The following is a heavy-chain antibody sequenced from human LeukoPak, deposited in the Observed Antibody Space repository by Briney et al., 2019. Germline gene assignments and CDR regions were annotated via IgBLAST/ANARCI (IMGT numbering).Heavy chain of an antibody. J-gene: IGHJ4*02. Sequence: GGSLRLSCAASGFTFSSYSMNWVRQAPGKGLEWVSSISSSSSYIYYADSVKGRFTISRDNAKSSLYLQMNSLRAEDTAVYYCARAGSSSFDYWGQGTLVTVSS. CDR1: GFTFSSYS. V-gene: IGHV3-21*01. CDR2: ISSSSSYI. CDR3: ARAGSSSFDY. D-gene: IGHD6-6*01.